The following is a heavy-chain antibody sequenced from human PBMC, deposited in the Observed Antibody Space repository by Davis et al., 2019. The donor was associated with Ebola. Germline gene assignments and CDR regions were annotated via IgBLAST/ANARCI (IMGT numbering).Heavy chain of an antibody. CDR3: ARVVQYYYDSSGYSTPYYFDY. V-gene: IGHV4-39*01. CDR2: IYYSGNT. D-gene: IGHD3-22*01. CDR1: GGSISSSSYY. Sequence: MPSETLSLTCTVSGGSISSSSYYWGWIRQPPGKGLEWIGSIYYSGNTYYNPSLKSRVTISVDTSKNQFSLKVNSVTAADTAVYYCARVVQYYYDSSGYSTPYYFDYWGQGTLVTVSS. J-gene: IGHJ4*02.